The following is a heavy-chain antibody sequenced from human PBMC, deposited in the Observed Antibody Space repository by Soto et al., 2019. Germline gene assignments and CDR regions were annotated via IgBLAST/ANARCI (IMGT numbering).Heavy chain of an antibody. Sequence: LRLSFAASGFTLSNYWMTWVRQAPGKGLEWVANINKDGSQKNYVDSVKGRFTIARDSGQNSLSLQINSPRVEDTAVYYCVRELGLAYWGQGALVTVSS. CDR1: GFTLSNYW. V-gene: IGHV3-7*03. CDR2: INKDGSQK. D-gene: IGHD7-27*01. J-gene: IGHJ4*02. CDR3: VRELGLAY.